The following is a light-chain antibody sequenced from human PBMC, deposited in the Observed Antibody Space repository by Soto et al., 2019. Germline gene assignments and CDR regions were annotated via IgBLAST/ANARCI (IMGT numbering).Light chain of an antibody. V-gene: IGKV1-9*01. CDR2: AAS. Sequence: ILLTQSPSSLSASVGDRVTITCRASQGIDSSFAWYQQKPGKAPKLLIYAASSLQSGVPSRFSGSGSGTDFTLTISSLQPEDFATYFCQQLHDYPITFGQGTRLEIK. J-gene: IGKJ5*01. CDR1: QGIDSS. CDR3: QQLHDYPIT.